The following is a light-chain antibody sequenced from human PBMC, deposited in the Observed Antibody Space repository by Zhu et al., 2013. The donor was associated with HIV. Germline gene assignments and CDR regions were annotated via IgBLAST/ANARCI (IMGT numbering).Light chain of an antibody. J-gene: IGLJ2*01. CDR1: SNDVGGYNY. Sequence: QSALTQPASVSGSPGQSITISCTGSSNDVGGYNYVSWYQQHPGKAPKLILYEVTKRPSGISNRFSGSKSGNTASLTISGLQAEDEADYYCSSYTSSSSTFVVFGGGTKLTVL. V-gene: IGLV2-14*01. CDR3: SSYTSSSSTFVV. CDR2: EVT.